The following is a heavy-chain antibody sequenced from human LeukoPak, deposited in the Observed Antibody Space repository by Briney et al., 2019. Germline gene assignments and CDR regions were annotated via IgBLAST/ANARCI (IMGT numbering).Heavy chain of an antibody. CDR3: ARSIPYGTTWYGRSDY. D-gene: IGHD6-13*01. J-gene: IGHJ4*02. CDR2: IKPDGTTK. CDR1: TFTFRNYW. Sequence: GGSLRLSCAASTFTFRNYWMSWVRQAPGKGLEWVANIKPDGTTKFYVDSVKGRFTISRDNALNSLYLQMNSLRAEDTAIYYCARSIPYGTTWYGRSDYWGQGTLVTVSS. V-gene: IGHV3-7*03.